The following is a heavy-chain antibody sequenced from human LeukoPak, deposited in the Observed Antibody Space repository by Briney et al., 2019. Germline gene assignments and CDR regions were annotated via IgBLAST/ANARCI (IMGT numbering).Heavy chain of an antibody. CDR3: ASYSYYYDSSGYFDY. D-gene: IGHD3-22*01. CDR1: GGSIGSYY. Sequence: SETLSLTCTVSGGSIGSYYWSWIRQPPGKGLEWIGYIYYSGSTNYNPSLKSRVTISVDTSKNQFSLKLSSVTAADTAVYYCASYSYYYDSSGYFDYWGRGTLVTVSS. J-gene: IGHJ4*02. CDR2: IYYSGST. V-gene: IGHV4-59*01.